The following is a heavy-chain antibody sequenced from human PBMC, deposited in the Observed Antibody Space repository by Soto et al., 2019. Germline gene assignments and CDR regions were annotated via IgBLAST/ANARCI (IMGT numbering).Heavy chain of an antibody. CDR3: AKGGSGSKEMPYGMDV. CDR1: VFTFISYA. J-gene: IGHJ6*02. V-gene: IGHV3-23*01. CDR2: ISGSGGST. Sequence: PGWSLRLSCASSVFTFISYAMSWVRQAPGKGLEWVSAISGSGGSTYYADSVKGRFTISRDNSKNTLYLQMNSLRAEDTAVYYCAKGGSGSKEMPYGMDVWGQGTTVTVS. D-gene: IGHD3-10*01.